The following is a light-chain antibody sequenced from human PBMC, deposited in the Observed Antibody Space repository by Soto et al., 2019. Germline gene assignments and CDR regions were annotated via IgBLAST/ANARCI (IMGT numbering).Light chain of an antibody. CDR1: QSISNH. CDR2: AAS. Sequence: DIQVTQSPSSLSASAGDRVTITCRASQSISNHLNWYQQKPGKAPKLLIYAASSLQSGVPSRFSGSGSGTDFTLTITSLQPEDFVTYYCQQSYIMSEGYTFGQGTKLAIK. J-gene: IGKJ2*01. CDR3: QQSYIMSEGYT. V-gene: IGKV1-39*01.